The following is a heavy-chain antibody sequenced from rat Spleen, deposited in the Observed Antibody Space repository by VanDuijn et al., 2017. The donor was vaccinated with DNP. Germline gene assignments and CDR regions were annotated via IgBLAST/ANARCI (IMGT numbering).Heavy chain of an antibody. V-gene: IGHV5-27*01. CDR1: GFTFRNYG. J-gene: IGHJ2*01. CDR2: ITNSGGST. CDR3: TTLVGY. Sequence: EVQLVESGGGLVQPGRSLKLSCAASGFTFRNYGMAWVRQAPTKGLEWVASITNSGGSTYYRDSVKGRFTISRDNAKSTLYLQMDSLRSEDTATYYCTTLVGYWGQGVMVTVSS.